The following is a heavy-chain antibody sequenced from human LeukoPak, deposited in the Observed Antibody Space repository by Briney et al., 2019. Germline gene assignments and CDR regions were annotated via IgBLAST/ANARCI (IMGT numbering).Heavy chain of an antibody. Sequence: PGGSLRLSCAASGFTFSSYAMHWVRQAPGKGLEWVSVIYSGGSTYYADSVKGRFTISRDNSKNTLYLQMDSLRAEDTAVYYCAREFRGYCSGGSCLYFDYWGQGTLVTVSS. CDR2: IYSGGST. V-gene: IGHV3-66*01. J-gene: IGHJ4*02. D-gene: IGHD2-15*01. CDR1: GFTFSSYA. CDR3: AREFRGYCSGGSCLYFDY.